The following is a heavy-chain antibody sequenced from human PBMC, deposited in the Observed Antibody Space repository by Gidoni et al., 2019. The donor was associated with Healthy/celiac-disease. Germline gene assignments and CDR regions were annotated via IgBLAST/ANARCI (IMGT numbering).Heavy chain of an antibody. D-gene: IGHD3-22*01. CDR3: AKDHLAMIVVVIGFYYYYGMDV. CDR1: GFTFSSYG. V-gene: IGHV3-30*18. Sequence: QVQLVESGGGVVQPGRSLRLSCEASGFTFSSYGMHWVRQAPGKGLEWVAVISYDGSNKYYADSVKGRFTISRDNSKNTLYLQMNSLRAEDTAVYYCAKDHLAMIVVVIGFYYYYGMDVWGQGTTVTVSS. J-gene: IGHJ6*02. CDR2: ISYDGSNK.